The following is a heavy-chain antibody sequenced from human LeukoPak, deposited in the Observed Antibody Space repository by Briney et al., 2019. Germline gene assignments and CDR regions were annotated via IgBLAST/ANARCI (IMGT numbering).Heavy chain of an antibody. J-gene: IGHJ3*02. CDR1: GLTFSGSA. CDR3: RAGAAAGTSPGAFDI. V-gene: IGHV3-73*01. Sequence: GGSLRLSCAASGLTFSGSAMHWVRQASGKGLEWVGRIRSKANSYATAYAASVKGRFTISRDDSKNTAYLQMNSLKTEDTAVYYCRAGAAAGTSPGAFDIWGQGTMVTVSS. CDR2: IRSKANSYAT. D-gene: IGHD6-13*01.